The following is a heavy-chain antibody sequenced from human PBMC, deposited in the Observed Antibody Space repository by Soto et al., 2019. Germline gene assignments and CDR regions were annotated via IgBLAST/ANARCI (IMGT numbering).Heavy chain of an antibody. CDR1: GYTFTSYP. Sequence: GVSVKVSCKASGYTFTSYPTHWVRQAPGQRLEWMGWIDAGNGNTKYSQKFRGRVTFTTAPSASTAYMDLSSLRSEDTAVYYCARAGYTYGSPCYGMDVWGQGTTVTVSS. V-gene: IGHV1-3*01. CDR3: ARAGYTYGSPCYGMDV. CDR2: IDAGNGNT. D-gene: IGHD5-18*01. J-gene: IGHJ6*02.